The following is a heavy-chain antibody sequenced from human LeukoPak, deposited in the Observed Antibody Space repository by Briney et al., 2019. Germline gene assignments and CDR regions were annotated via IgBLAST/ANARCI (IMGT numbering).Heavy chain of an antibody. CDR1: GYTFTSYG. V-gene: IGHV1-18*01. J-gene: IGHJ6*02. CDR2: ISAYNGNT. D-gene: IGHD2-2*01. Sequence: GALVKVSCKASGYTFTSYGISWVRQAPGQGLEWMGWISAYNGNTNYAQKLQGRVTMTTDTSTSTAYMELRSLRSDDTAVYYCAGYQLLEGGDYYYYGMDVWGQGTTVTVSS. CDR3: AGYQLLEGGDYYYYGMDV.